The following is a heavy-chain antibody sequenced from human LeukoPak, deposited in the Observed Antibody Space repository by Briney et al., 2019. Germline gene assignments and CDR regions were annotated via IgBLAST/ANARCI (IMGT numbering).Heavy chain of an antibody. V-gene: IGHV3-74*01. CDR3: ARSMATIRDY. Sequence: GGSLRLPCAASGFTFSSYWMHWVRQAPGKGLVWVSRISTDGSTTTYADSVKGRFTISRDNAKNTLYLQMNSLRAEDTAVYYCARSMATIRDYWGQGTLVTVSS. D-gene: IGHD5-12*01. J-gene: IGHJ4*02. CDR1: GFTFSSYW. CDR2: ISTDGSTT.